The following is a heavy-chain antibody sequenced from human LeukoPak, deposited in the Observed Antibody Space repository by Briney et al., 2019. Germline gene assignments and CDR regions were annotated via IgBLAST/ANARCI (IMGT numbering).Heavy chain of an antibody. CDR3: AKGALDYDSSGPLA. D-gene: IGHD3-22*01. Sequence: GGSLRLSCAASGFTFDDYAMHWVRQAPGKGLEWVSGISWNSGSIGYADSVKGRFTISRDNAKNSLYPQMNSLRAEDTALYYCAKGALDYDSSGPLAWGQGTLVTVSS. CDR2: ISWNSGSI. V-gene: IGHV3-9*01. J-gene: IGHJ5*02. CDR1: GFTFDDYA.